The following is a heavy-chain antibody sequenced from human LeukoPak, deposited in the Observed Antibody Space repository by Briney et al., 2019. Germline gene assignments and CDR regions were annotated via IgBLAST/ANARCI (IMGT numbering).Heavy chain of an antibody. CDR2: INPSGGST. CDR1: GYTFTSYY. Sequence: ASVKVPCKASGYTFTSYYIHWVRQAPGQGLEWMGTINPSGGSTNYAQNFQGRVTVTSDTSTSTVYMELSSLRSADTAFYYCARDLKWSIDYWGQGTLVTVSS. D-gene: IGHD3-3*01. J-gene: IGHJ4*02. V-gene: IGHV1-46*01. CDR3: ARDLKWSIDY.